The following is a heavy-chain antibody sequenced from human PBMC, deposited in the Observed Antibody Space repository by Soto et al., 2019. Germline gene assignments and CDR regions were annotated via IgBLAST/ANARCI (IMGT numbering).Heavy chain of an antibody. V-gene: IGHV3-48*02. CDR3: ERDKSNAVNIGGIQY. Sequence: GGSLRLSCAASGFSFSNYNMNWVRQAPGKGLEWVSHITDGLTKHYADFVQGRFTISRENAKNSLYLEMNDLRDEDTAVNYCERDKSNAVNIGGIQYWGQATMVTVSS. CDR2: ITDGLTK. J-gene: IGHJ3*01. CDR1: GFSFSNYN. D-gene: IGHD3-16*01.